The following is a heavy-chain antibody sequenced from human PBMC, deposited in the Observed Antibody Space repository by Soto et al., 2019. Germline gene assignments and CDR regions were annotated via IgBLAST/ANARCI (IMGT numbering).Heavy chain of an antibody. V-gene: IGHV3-21*01. CDR1: GFTFSSYS. CDR3: ARLPLALGGWAFDI. CDR2: ISSSSSYI. D-gene: IGHD3-16*01. J-gene: IGHJ3*02. Sequence: EVQLVESGGGLVKPGGSLRLSCAASGFTFSSYSMNWVRQAPGKGLEWVSSISSSSSYIYYADSVKGRFPISRDNAKNSRDLQMNRPGAEDTALYYCARLPLALGGWAFDIWGQGTMVTVSS.